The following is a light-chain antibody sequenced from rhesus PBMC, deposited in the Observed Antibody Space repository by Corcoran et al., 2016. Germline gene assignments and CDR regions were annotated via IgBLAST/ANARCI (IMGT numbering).Light chain of an antibody. V-gene: IGLV2S9*01. Sequence: QSALTQPPSMSKSLGQSVTISCTGPSRAIGGYNAVSWYQQHPGTAPRLLIYDVNRRPSGVSDRFSGSKSGNTASLTISGLQAEDEADYYCYSYRSGNTFIFGAGTRLTVL. CDR2: DVN. CDR3: YSYRSGNTFI. CDR1: SRAIGGYNA. J-gene: IGLJ1*01.